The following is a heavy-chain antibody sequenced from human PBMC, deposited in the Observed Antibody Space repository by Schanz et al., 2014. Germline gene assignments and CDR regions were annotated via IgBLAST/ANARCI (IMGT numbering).Heavy chain of an antibody. CDR1: GFSFSGFA. J-gene: IGHJ4*02. D-gene: IGHD3-16*01. CDR2: VSHDGFTK. V-gene: IGHV3-30*04. Sequence: QVQLEESGGGVVQPGGSLRLSCVASGFSFSGFAVHWVRQAPGKGLEWVSIVSHDGFTKHYADSVRGRFTLSRDSARNSLYLQMSSLRAEDTAVYYCARGTPFLCDYWGQGTLVTVSS. CDR3: ARGTPFLCDY.